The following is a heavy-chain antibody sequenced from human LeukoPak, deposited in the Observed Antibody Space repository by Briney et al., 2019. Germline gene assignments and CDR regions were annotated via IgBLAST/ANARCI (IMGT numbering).Heavy chain of an antibody. V-gene: IGHV3-64D*06. Sequence: GGSLRLSCSVSGLTFGSYPMHWVRQAPGKGLEYVSEISITGGSTYYADSVKGRFTISRDNYKNTLYLQMSSLSPEDTAVYYCVGLYDSSGYYSTWGQGTLVTVSS. CDR1: GLTFGSYP. J-gene: IGHJ4*02. D-gene: IGHD3-22*01. CDR3: VGLYDSSGYYST. CDR2: ISITGGST.